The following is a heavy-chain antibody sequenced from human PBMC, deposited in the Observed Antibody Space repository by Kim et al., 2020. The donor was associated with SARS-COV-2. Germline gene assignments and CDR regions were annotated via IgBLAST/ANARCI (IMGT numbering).Heavy chain of an antibody. J-gene: IGHJ5*02. Sequence: VKGRFAISRDDSKNTLYLQMNSLNTEDTAVYFCTTRYCSGGSCYSGWFDPWGQGTLVTVS. V-gene: IGHV3-15*01. CDR3: TTRYCSGGSCYSGWFDP. D-gene: IGHD2-15*01.